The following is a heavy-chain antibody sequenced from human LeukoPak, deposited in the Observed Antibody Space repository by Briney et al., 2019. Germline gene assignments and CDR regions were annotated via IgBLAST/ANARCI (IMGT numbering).Heavy chain of an antibody. J-gene: IGHJ4*02. Sequence: GGSLRLSCAASGFRFSDYWMNWIRQAPGKGLEWVANTNQDGSQKYYVDSVKGRFTFSRDNAEKIFYLQIDSLRVEDTAVYYCAKLVKYTVPYDYWGQGTLVTVSS. CDR2: TNQDGSQK. CDR3: AKLVKYTVPYDY. D-gene: IGHD2-2*01. V-gene: IGHV3-7*03. CDR1: GFRFSDYW.